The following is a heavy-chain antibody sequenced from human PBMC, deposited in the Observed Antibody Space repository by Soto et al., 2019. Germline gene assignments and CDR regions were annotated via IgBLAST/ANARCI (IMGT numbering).Heavy chain of an antibody. CDR3: AKDRGSGLRLGELSFDY. Sequence: QVQLVESGGGVVQPGRSLRLSCAASGFTFSSYGMHWVRQAPGKGLEWVAVISYDGSNKYYADSVKGRFTISRDNSKNTLYMQMNSLRVEDTAVYYCAKDRGSGLRLGELSFDYWGQGTLSPSPQ. V-gene: IGHV3-30*18. D-gene: IGHD3-16*02. CDR2: ISYDGSNK. CDR1: GFTFSSYG. J-gene: IGHJ4*02.